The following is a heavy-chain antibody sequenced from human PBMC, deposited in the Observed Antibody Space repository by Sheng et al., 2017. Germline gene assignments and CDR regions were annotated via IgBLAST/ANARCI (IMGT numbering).Heavy chain of an antibody. V-gene: IGHV3-30*02. J-gene: IGHJ4*02. Sequence: QVQLVESGGGVVQPGGSLRLSCAASGFTFSSYGMHWVRQAPGKGLEWVAFIRYDGSNKYYADSVKGRFTISRDNSKNTLYLQMNSLRAEDTAVYYCAKGVRRYGDPEDFGYWGQGTLVTVSS. CDR1: GFTFSSYG. CDR3: AKGVRRYGDPEDFGY. D-gene: IGHD4-17*01. CDR2: IRYDGSNK.